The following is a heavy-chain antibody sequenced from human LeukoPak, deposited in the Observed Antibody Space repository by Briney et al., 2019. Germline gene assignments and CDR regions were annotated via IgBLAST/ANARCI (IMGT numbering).Heavy chain of an antibody. Sequence: SETLSLTCAVSGGSFSGYYWSWIRQPPGKGLEWIGEINHSGSTNYNPSIKRRVAISVDTTKNQFSLKLNSVTAADTAVYYCARGSFSGFNDHFDYWGQGTLVTVSS. CDR3: ARGSFSGFNDHFDY. CDR2: INHSGST. J-gene: IGHJ4*02. V-gene: IGHV4-34*01. D-gene: IGHD3-22*01. CDR1: GGSFSGYY.